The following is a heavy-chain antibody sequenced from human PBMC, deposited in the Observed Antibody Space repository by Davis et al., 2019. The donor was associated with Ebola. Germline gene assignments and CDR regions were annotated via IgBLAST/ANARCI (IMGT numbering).Heavy chain of an antibody. CDR3: ARDDYGDYVPDHAFDI. V-gene: IGHV4-59*12. J-gene: IGHJ3*02. CDR1: GGSISSYY. CDR2: IYYSGST. D-gene: IGHD4-17*01. Sequence: PSETLSLTCTVSGGSISSYYWSWIRQPPGKGLEWIGYIYYSGSTNYNPSLKSRVTISVDRSKNQFSLKLSSVTAADTAVYYCARDDYGDYVPDHAFDIWGQGTMVTVSS.